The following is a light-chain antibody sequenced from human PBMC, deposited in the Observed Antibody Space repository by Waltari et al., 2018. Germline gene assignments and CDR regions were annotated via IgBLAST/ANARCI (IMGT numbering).Light chain of an antibody. CDR1: QSPLHSNGYNY. V-gene: IGKV2-28*01. CDR2: LGY. Sequence: EIVMTQSPLSLPVTPGESASLSCRSSQSPLHSNGYNYLDWYLQKPGQSPQLLIYLGYNRASGVPDRCSGSGSGTDFTLKISRVEAEDVGVYYCVQALQTLTFGGGTKVEIK. J-gene: IGKJ4*01. CDR3: VQALQTLT.